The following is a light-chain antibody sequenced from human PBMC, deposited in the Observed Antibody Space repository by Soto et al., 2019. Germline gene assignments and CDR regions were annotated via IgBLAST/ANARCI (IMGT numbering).Light chain of an antibody. CDR1: QSISSR. CDR3: QQYNNCSRT. Sequence: EIQMTQPPSTLSVSRGERATLSCRASQSISSRLAWYQQKPGRSPRLLIYSASTRATGIPARFSGSGSGTEFTLTISSLQSEDFAIYYCQQYNNCSRTFGQGTKVDI. CDR2: SAS. J-gene: IGKJ1*01. V-gene: IGKV3-15*01.